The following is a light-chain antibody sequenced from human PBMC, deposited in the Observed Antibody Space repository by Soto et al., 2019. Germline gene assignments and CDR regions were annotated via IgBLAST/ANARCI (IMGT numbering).Light chain of an antibody. V-gene: IGLV2-14*01. CDR2: EVN. CDR3: SSYTSISTRV. CDR1: SSDVGSYNY. J-gene: IGLJ7*01. Sequence: QSALTQPASVSGSPGQSITISCTGTSSDVGSYNYVSWYQQHPGKAPKLMIYEVNNRPSGVSNRFSGSKSGNTASLTISGLQAEDEANYYCSSYTSISTRVFGGDTHLTVL.